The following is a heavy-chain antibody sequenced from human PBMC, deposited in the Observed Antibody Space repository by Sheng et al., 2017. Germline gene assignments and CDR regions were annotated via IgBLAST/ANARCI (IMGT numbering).Heavy chain of an antibody. J-gene: IGHJ4*02. CDR2: VYYTGRA. CDR1: GGSISDTDYF. V-gene: IGHV4-39*07. CDR3: ARGFGSGTLPNGANFDF. D-gene: IGHD3-10*01. Sequence: QLQLQESGPGLVKPSETLSLTCFVSGGSISDTDYFWGWIRQPPGKRLEWIGSVYYTGRAFYNPSLKSRVTISIDTSKNEFSLRLGSVTAADTAIYFCARGFGSGTLPNGANFDFWRQTTLITVSS.